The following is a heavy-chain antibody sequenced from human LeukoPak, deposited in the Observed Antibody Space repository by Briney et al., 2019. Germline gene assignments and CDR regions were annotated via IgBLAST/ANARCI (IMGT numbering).Heavy chain of an antibody. CDR2: INPSGGST. CDR3: ARVYDSSVYYFDH. J-gene: IGHJ4*02. V-gene: IGHV1-46*01. CDR1: GYTFTTYY. Sequence: ASVKVSCKASGYTFTTYYMNWVRQAPGQGLEWMGIINPSGGSTSYAQKFQGRVTITRDTSTSTVYMELSILRSEDKAVYDCARVYDSSVYYFDHWGQGTLVTVSS. D-gene: IGHD3-22*01.